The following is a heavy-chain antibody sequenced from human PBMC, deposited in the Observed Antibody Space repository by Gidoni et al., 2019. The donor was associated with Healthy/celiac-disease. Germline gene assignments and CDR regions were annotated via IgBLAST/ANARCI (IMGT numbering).Heavy chain of an antibody. CDR3: ARGPGYGSGSYYYYGMDV. CDR1: GFTFSSYS. V-gene: IGHV3-48*02. Sequence: EVQLVESGGGLVQPGRSLRLSCAASGFTFSSYSMNWVRQAPGKGLGWVSDISSSSSTIYYADSVKGRVTISRDNAKNSLYLQMNSLRDEDTAVYYCARGPGYGSGSYYYYGMDVWGQGTTVTVSS. D-gene: IGHD3-10*01. J-gene: IGHJ6*02. CDR2: ISSSSSTI.